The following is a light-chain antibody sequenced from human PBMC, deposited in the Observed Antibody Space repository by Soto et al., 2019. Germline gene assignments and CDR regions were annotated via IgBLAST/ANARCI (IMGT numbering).Light chain of an antibody. CDR2: DVY. CDR1: RTDVDGYDY. J-gene: IGLJ1*01. V-gene: IGLV2-14*03. CDR3: TLYARCTHVYV. Sequence: SVLTQPASVSGSPGQSIAISCTGVRTDVDGYDYVSWYQQHPGQAPQLIIYDVYNRRSGVSHRFSGSQSGNTVSPTISGLQAVYEDEYNCTLYARCTHVYVFGTGSKVTGL.